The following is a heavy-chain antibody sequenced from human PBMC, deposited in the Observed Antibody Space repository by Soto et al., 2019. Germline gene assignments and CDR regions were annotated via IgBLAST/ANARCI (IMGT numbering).Heavy chain of an antibody. CDR1: GFSLTTNGVG. Sequence: QITLKESGPALVKPTQTLTLTCTFSGFSLTTNGVGVAWIRQPPGKALERLALLNWDDDRHYNPSLTSRLTITKDTSKNQVVLTMTNMDPVDTATYYCAHKEFRTSSPFYFGGPGILVSVSS. J-gene: IGHJ4*02. CDR2: LNWDDDR. V-gene: IGHV2-5*02. CDR3: AHKEFRTSSPFYF.